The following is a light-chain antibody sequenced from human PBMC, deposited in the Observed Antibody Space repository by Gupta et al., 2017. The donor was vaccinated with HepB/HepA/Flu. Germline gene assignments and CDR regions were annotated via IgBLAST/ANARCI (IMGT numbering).Light chain of an antibody. CDR2: EVS. CDR1: SSDVGTYNL. V-gene: IGLV2-23*02. Sequence: QSALTQPASVSGSPGQSITISCTGTSSDVGTYNLVSWCQHHPGKAPKLIIYEVSKRPSGVSNRFSGSKSGNTASLTISGLQAEDEADYYCCSYAGSSTLVFAGGTKVTVL. J-gene: IGLJ2*01. CDR3: CSYAGSSTLV.